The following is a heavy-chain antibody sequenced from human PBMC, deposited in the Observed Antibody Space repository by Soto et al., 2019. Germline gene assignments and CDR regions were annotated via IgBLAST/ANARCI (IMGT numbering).Heavy chain of an antibody. CDR3: ARGGLIAVAGGYYYYGMDV. CDR2: IIPIFGTA. Sequence: QVQLVQSGAEVKKPGSSVKVSCKASGGTFSSYAISWVRQAPGQGLEWMGGIIPIFGTANYAQKFQGRVTITADESTSTAYMERSSRRSEDTAVYYCARGGLIAVAGGYYYYGMDVWGQGTTVTVSS. D-gene: IGHD6-19*01. CDR1: GGTFSSYA. V-gene: IGHV1-69*12. J-gene: IGHJ6*02.